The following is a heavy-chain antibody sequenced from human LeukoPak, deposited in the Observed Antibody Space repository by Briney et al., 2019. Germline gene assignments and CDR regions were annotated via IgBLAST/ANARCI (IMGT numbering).Heavy chain of an antibody. D-gene: IGHD3-22*01. CDR3: AKGLSGYYFDAFDI. V-gene: IGHV3-23*01. J-gene: IGHJ3*02. CDR2: ISGSGGST. CDR1: GFTLSSYE. Sequence: GGSLRLSCTASGFTLSSYEMSWIRQAPGKGLEWVSAISGSGGSTYYADSVKGRFTISRDNSKNTLYLQMNSLRAEDTAVYYCAKGLSGYYFDAFDIWGQGTMVTVSS.